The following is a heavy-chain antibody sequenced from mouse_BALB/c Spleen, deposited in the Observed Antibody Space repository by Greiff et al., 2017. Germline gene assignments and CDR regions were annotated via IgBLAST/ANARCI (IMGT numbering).Heavy chain of an antibody. D-gene: IGHD1-1*01. CDR3: ARRAYYGSSSGYFDY. Sequence: QVQLKQSGPELVKPGASVKISCKASGYSFTSYYIHWVKQRPGQGLEWIGWIFPGSGNTKYNEKFKGKATLTADTSSSTAYMQLSSLTSEDSAVYFCARRAYYGSSSGYFDYWGQGTTLTVSS. V-gene: IGHV1-66*01. CDR1: GYSFTSYY. CDR2: IFPGSGNT. J-gene: IGHJ2*01.